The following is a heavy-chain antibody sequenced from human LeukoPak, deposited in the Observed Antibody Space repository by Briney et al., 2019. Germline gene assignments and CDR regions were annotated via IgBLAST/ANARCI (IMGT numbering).Heavy chain of an antibody. V-gene: IGHV3-66*01. Sequence: PGGSLRLSCAASGFTVSSSHMSWVRQAPGRGLEWVSVIYSGGDTRYADSAKGRFTISRDNSKNTLYLQMNSLRAEDTALYYCARERGRGVISPYFDQWGQGTLVTVSS. D-gene: IGHD3-10*01. J-gene: IGHJ4*02. CDR1: GFTVSSSH. CDR3: ARERGRGVISPYFDQ. CDR2: IYSGGDT.